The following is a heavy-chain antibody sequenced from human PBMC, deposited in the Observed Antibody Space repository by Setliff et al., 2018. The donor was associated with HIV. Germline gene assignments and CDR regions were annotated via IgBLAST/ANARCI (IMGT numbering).Heavy chain of an antibody. Sequence: GGSLRLSCAASGFAFSTYGMHWVRQAPGKGLEWVAFIQYDGKRIYYADSVKGRFTISRDNSKNTLYLQMNSLRAEDTAVYYCARDPSAEILTGYKSYYYYMDVWGKGTTVTVSS. V-gene: IGHV3-30*02. CDR3: ARDPSAEILTGYKSYYYYMDV. D-gene: IGHD3-9*01. CDR2: IQYDGKRI. CDR1: GFAFSTYG. J-gene: IGHJ6*03.